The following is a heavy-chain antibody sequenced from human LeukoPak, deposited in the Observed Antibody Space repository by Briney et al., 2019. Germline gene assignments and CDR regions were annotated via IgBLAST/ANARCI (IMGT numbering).Heavy chain of an antibody. D-gene: IGHD3-22*01. CDR3: ATSYYYDKYYFDY. CDR1: GYTLTELS. Sequence: ASVKVSCKVSGYTLTELSMHWVRQAPGKGLEWMGGFDPEDGETIYAQKFQGRVTMTEDTSTDTAYMELSSLRSEGTAVYYCATSYYYDKYYFDYWGQGTLVTVSS. V-gene: IGHV1-24*01. CDR2: FDPEDGET. J-gene: IGHJ4*02.